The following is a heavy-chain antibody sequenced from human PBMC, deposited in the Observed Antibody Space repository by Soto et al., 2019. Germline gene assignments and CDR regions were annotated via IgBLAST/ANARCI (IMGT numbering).Heavy chain of an antibody. V-gene: IGHV5-51*01. CDR1: GYTFSNFW. J-gene: IGHJ6*02. D-gene: IGHD3-3*01. Sequence: GESLKISCQGSGYTFSNFWIGWVRQMPGEGLEWMGLMYPWASDTRYSPSFQGHVTISVDTSTSTGYLQWSSLKASDTAMYYCATYYDFWSGYSREYYYYGMDVWGQGTTVTVSS. CDR3: ATYYDFWSGYSREYYYYGMDV. CDR2: MYPWASDT.